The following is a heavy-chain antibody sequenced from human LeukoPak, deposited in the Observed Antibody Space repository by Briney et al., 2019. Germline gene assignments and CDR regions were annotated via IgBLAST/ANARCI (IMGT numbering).Heavy chain of an antibody. V-gene: IGHV3-9*03. CDR1: GFTFDDYA. CDR3: AKGGYYDIPYYFDY. D-gene: IGHD3-22*01. CDR2: ISWNSGSI. Sequence: QPGGSLRPSCAASGFTFDDYAMHWVRQAPGKGLEWVSGISWNSGSIGYADSVKGRFTISRDNAKNSLYLQMNSLRAEDMALYYCAKGGYYDIPYYFDYWGQGTLVTVSS. J-gene: IGHJ4*02.